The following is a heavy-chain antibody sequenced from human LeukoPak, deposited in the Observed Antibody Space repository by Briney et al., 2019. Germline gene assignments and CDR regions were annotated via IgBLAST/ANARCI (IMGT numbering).Heavy chain of an antibody. CDR3: ARGTGSYYSLGY. D-gene: IGHD1-26*01. CDR1: GFTFSSYW. J-gene: IGHJ4*02. V-gene: IGHV3-74*01. Sequence: LTGGSLRLSCAASGFTFSSYWMHWVRQAPGKGLVWVSRINSDGGSTSYADSVKGRFTISRDNAKNTLYLQMDSLRAEDTAMYYCARGTGSYYSLGYWGQGTLVTVSS. CDR2: INSDGGST.